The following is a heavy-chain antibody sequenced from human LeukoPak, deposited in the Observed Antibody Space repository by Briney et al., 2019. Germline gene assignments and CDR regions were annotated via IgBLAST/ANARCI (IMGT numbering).Heavy chain of an antibody. J-gene: IGHJ6*03. CDR1: GYSFVGYG. Sequence: ASVKVSCKASGYSFVGYGITWVRQAPGQGLEWMGWFNPENGNTNYAQKVQGRVTMTADTTTSTSYMELRSLRSDDTAVYYCAVGDLLVVPAAIPVLYYYMDVWGKGTTVTVSS. CDR2: FNPENGNT. V-gene: IGHV1-18*01. CDR3: AVGDLLVVPAAIPVLYYYMDV. D-gene: IGHD2-2*02.